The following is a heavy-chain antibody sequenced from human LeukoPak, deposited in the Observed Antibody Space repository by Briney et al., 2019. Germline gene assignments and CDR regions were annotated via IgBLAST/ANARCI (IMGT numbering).Heavy chain of an antibody. Sequence: PGGSLRLSCAASGFTFSSYAMSWVRQAPGKGLEWVSAISGSGGSTYYADSVKGRFTISRDNSKNTLYLQMNSLRAEDTAVYYCAKSVEMIVGATWDDAFDIWGQGTMVTVSS. CDR2: ISGSGGST. J-gene: IGHJ3*02. V-gene: IGHV3-23*01. D-gene: IGHD1-26*01. CDR1: GFTFSSYA. CDR3: AKSVEMIVGATWDDAFDI.